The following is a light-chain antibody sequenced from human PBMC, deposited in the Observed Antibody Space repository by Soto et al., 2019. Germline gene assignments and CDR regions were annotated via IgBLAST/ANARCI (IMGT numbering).Light chain of an antibody. Sequence: QSVLTQPPSVSGAPGQRVTISCTGSSSNIGAGYDVHWYQQLPGTAPKLLIYGNSNRPSGVPDGFSGSKSGTSASLAITGLQAEDEADYDCQSYDSSLSGVVFGGGTKLTVL. J-gene: IGLJ2*01. V-gene: IGLV1-40*01. CDR1: SSNIGAGYD. CDR2: GNS. CDR3: QSYDSSLSGVV.